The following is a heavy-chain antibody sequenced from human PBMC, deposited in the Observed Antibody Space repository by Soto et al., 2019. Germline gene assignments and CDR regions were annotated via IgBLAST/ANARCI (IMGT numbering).Heavy chain of an antibody. CDR2: IIPIFGTA. V-gene: IGHV1-69*13. D-gene: IGHD6-13*01. CDR3: ARDGGSFAEYFQH. CDR1: GGTFSSYA. Sequence: GASVKVSCKASGGTFSSYAISWVRQAPGQGLEWMGGIIPIFGTANYAQKFQGRVTITADESTSTAYMELSSLRSEDAAVYYCARDGGSFAEYFQHWGQGTLVTVSS. J-gene: IGHJ1*01.